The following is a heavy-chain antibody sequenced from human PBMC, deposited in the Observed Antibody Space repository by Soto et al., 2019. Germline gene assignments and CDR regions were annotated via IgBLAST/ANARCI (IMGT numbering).Heavy chain of an antibody. V-gene: IGHV4-59*01. CDR3: ARLNAGRFDY. CDR2: IYYSGST. J-gene: IGHJ4*02. Sequence: SETLSLTCTVSGGSISSYYWSWIRQPPGKGLEWIGYIYYSGSTNYNPSLKSRVTISVDTSKNQFSLKLSSVSAADTAVYYCARLNAGRFDYWGQGILVTVSS. CDR1: GGSISSYY.